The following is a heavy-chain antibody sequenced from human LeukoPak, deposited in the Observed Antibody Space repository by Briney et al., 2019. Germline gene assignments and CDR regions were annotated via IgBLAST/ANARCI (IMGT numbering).Heavy chain of an antibody. D-gene: IGHD1-26*01. CDR2: TYYRSKWYN. Sequence: SQTLSLTCAISGDSVSSNSAAWNRIRQSPSRGLEWLGRTYYRSKWYNDYAVSVKSRITINPDTSKNQFSLQLNSVTPEDTAVYYCARAVGSVGATDFDYWGQGTLVTVSS. CDR3: ARAVGSVGATDFDY. J-gene: IGHJ4*02. V-gene: IGHV6-1*01. CDR1: GDSVSSNSAA.